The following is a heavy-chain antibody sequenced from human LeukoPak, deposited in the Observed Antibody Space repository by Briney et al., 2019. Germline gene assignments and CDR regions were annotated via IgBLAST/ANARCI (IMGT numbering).Heavy chain of an antibody. Sequence: GGSLRLSCVVSRFPFSSHWMTWARQAPGKGLEWVAHIKPDGSQRNYVNSVKGRFTISRDNAKNTLYLHMNNLGVDDTAVYCCARDTAEGLDYWGQGTLVTVSP. CDR3: ARDTAEGLDY. CDR2: IKPDGSQR. D-gene: IGHD1-14*01. J-gene: IGHJ4*02. V-gene: IGHV3-7*01. CDR1: RFPFSSHW.